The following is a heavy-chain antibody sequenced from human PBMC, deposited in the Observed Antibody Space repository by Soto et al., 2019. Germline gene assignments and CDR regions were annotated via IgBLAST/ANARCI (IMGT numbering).Heavy chain of an antibody. Sequence: LRLPCAASGFTFISYAMSWVRQAPGKGLEWVSAISGSGGSTYYADSVKGRFTISRDNSKNTLYLQMNSLRAEDTAVYYCAKARGAAAGKFYYYGMDVWGQGTTVTVSS. D-gene: IGHD6-13*01. V-gene: IGHV3-23*01. J-gene: IGHJ6*02. CDR3: AKARGAAAGKFYYYGMDV. CDR2: ISGSGGST. CDR1: GFTFISYA.